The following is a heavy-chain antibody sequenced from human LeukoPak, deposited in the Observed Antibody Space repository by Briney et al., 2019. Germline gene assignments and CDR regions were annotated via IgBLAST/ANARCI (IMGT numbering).Heavy chain of an antibody. V-gene: IGHV4-38-2*02. CDR1: GYSISSGYY. D-gene: IGHD3-9*01. CDR2: IYHSGST. CDR3: ARGDGDISTGNFFHYFDY. Sequence: SETLSLTCTVSGYSISSGYYWGWIRQPPGKGLEWIGSIYHSGSTYYNPSLKSRVTISVDTSKNQFSLKLTSVTAADTAVYYCARGDGDISTGNFFHYFDYWGQGTLVTVSS. J-gene: IGHJ4*02.